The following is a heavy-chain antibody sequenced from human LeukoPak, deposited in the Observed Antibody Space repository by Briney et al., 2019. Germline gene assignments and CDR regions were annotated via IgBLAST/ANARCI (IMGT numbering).Heavy chain of an antibody. CDR3: ARAVGTTTGLFDY. J-gene: IGHJ4*02. CDR1: GGSISSGSYY. D-gene: IGHD1-26*01. Sequence: SETLSLTCTVSGGSISSGSYYWSWIRQPAGKGLEWIGRIFTSGSTNYNPSLKSRVTISVDTSKNQFSLTLTSVTAADTAVYYCARAVGTTTGLFDYWGQGALVTVSS. V-gene: IGHV4-61*02. CDR2: IFTSGST.